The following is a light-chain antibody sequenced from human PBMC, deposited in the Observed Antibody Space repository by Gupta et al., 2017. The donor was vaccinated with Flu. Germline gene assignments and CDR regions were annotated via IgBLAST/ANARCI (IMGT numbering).Light chain of an antibody. V-gene: IGLV2-14*03. Sequence: QSALTQPASVSGSPGQSITISCTGTSSDIGGYNYVSWYQHHPGKAHNLMIYDVSNRPSGVANRFSGSKSGNTASLTISGLQAEDEAEYYCTSYTSSSARVFGGGTKLTVL. CDR2: DVS. CDR1: SSDIGGYNY. J-gene: IGLJ3*02. CDR3: TSYTSSSARV.